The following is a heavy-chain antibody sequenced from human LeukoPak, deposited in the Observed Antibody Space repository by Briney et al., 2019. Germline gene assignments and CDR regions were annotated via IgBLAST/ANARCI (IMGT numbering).Heavy chain of an antibody. CDR2: INPNSGGT. CDR3: ARGRGEAYSRAPPGAFDI. D-gene: IGHD6-13*01. J-gene: IGHJ3*02. Sequence: GASVKVSCKASGYTFTGYYMHWVRQAPGQGLEWMGWINPNSGGTNYAQKFQGRVTMTRDTSISTAYMELSRLRSDDTAVYYCARGRGEAYSRAPPGAFDIWGQGTMVTVSS. V-gene: IGHV1-2*02. CDR1: GYTFTGYY.